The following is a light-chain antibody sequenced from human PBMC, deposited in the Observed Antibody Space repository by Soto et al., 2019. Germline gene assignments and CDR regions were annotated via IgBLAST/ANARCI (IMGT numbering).Light chain of an antibody. CDR3: GTWDSSLSGYV. CDR2: END. CDR1: TSNIGNNY. V-gene: IGLV1-51*02. J-gene: IGLJ1*01. Sequence: QSVLTQPPSVSAAPGQKVTISCSGSTSNIGNNYVSWFQQLPGTAPKLLIYENDKRPSGIPDRFSGSTSGTSATLGITGLQAWGEGDYYCGTWDSSLSGYVFATGTKVTVL.